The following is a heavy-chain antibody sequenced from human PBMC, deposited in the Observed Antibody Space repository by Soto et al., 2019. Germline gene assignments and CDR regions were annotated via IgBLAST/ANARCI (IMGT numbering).Heavy chain of an antibody. CDR2: ISGYNGNT. Sequence: QVLLMQSGPEVKKPGASVKVSCKASGYTFHNYGISWVRQVPGQGLEWMGWISGYNGNTNYAPKIQGRVTVTRDTSTATAYMELRSLRSDDTAIYYCARCSESFDLWGQGTLVTVSS. V-gene: IGHV1-18*01. D-gene: IGHD2-15*01. CDR1: GYTFHNYG. J-gene: IGHJ4*02. CDR3: ARCSESFDL.